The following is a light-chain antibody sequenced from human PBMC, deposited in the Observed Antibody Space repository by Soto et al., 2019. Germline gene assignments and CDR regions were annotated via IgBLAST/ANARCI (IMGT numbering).Light chain of an antibody. V-gene: IGKV1-5*03. CDR1: QSIGSW. J-gene: IGKJ1*01. CDR2: KAS. Sequence: DIQMTQSPSTLSASVGDRVTITCRASQSIGSWLAWYQQKPGQAPKLLIYKASSLESGVPSRFSGSGSGTEFTLTISSLQPDDFARYYCQQYGSYSPWTFGQGTKVEIK. CDR3: QQYGSYSPWT.